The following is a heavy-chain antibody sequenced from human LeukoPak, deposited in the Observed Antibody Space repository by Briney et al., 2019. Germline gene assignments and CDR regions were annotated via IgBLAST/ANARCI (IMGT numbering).Heavy chain of an antibody. CDR2: ISSSSSYI. Sequence: GGSLRLSCAASGFTFSSYSMNWVRQAPGKGLEWVSSISSSSSYIYYADSVKGRFTISRDNAKNSLYLQMHSLRAEDTAVYYCAKAFYGDYETYYFDYWGQGTLVTVSS. D-gene: IGHD4-17*01. CDR1: GFTFSSYS. V-gene: IGHV3-21*04. J-gene: IGHJ4*02. CDR3: AKAFYGDYETYYFDY.